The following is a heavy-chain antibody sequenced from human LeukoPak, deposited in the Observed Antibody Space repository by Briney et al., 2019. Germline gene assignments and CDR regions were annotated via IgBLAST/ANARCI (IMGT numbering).Heavy chain of an antibody. CDR1: GYTFTNYD. J-gene: IGHJ5*02. CDR2: MNPNSGDT. Sequence: ASVKVSCKASGYTFTNYDVNGVRQATGQGLEWMGWMNPNSGDTGYAQKFQGRVTMTRDTSISTAYMELSSLTSEDTAVYYCARGYSSSWSNWFDPWGQGNLVTVSS. CDR3: ARGYSSSWSNWFDP. D-gene: IGHD6-13*01. V-gene: IGHV1-8*01.